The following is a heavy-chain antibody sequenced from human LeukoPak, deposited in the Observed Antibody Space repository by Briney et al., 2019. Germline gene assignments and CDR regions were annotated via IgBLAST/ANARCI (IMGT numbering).Heavy chain of an antibody. CDR2: LYSGGHT. D-gene: IGHD1-14*01. CDR3: AKGATATTQPFEY. J-gene: IGHJ4*02. V-gene: IGHV3-66*01. Sequence: SGGSLRLSCAASGFTVSSNYMSWVRQAPGKGLEWVSVLYSGGHTYYADSVKGRFTIYRDDSKNTVDLQMNSLKADDTAVYYCAKGATATTQPFEYWGQGTLVTVSS. CDR1: GFTVSSNY.